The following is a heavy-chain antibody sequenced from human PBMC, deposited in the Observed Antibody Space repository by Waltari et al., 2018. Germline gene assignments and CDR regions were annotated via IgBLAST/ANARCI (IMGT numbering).Heavy chain of an antibody. CDR2: IKSDGSGT. J-gene: IGHJ4*02. CDR1: GFIFSTYW. Sequence: EVKLVESGGGLVQPGGSLRLSCAASGFIFSTYWMHWVRQPPGKGLVGVSRIKSDGSGTRYADSVKGRSTISIDNATNKIYLQMNSLRGEDTAVYYCARDLQIGGQGTLVIVSS. V-gene: IGHV3-74*01. CDR3: ARDLQI. D-gene: IGHD1-1*01.